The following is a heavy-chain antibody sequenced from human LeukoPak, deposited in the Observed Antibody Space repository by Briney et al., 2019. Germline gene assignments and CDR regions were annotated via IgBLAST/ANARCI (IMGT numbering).Heavy chain of an antibody. CDR2: IRYDGSNK. V-gene: IGHV3-30*02. Sequence: GGSLRLSXAASGFTFSSYGMHWVRQAPGKGLEWVAFIRYDGSNKYYADSVKGRFTISRDNSKNTLYLQMNSPRAEDTAVYYCAKDSRGYCSSTSCYWGSGYFDYWGQGTLVTVSS. D-gene: IGHD2-2*01. J-gene: IGHJ4*02. CDR3: AKDSRGYCSSTSCYWGSGYFDY. CDR1: GFTFSSYG.